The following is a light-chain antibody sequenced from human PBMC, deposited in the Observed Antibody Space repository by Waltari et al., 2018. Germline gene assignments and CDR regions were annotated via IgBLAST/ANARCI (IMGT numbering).Light chain of an antibody. Sequence: EIVLTQSPGTASLSPGERVTLSCRASQRVGSSSLAWYQQKPGQAPRLVIYRASRRATGIPDRFSGSGSGTDFSLTISRLEPEDFAVYYCQQHGTLPVTFGQGTKVEIK. J-gene: IGKJ1*01. CDR2: RAS. V-gene: IGKV3-20*01. CDR3: QQHGTLPVT. CDR1: QRVGSSS.